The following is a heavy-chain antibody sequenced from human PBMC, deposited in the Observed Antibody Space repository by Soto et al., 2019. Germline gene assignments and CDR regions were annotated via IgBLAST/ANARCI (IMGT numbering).Heavy chain of an antibody. V-gene: IGHV3-23*01. J-gene: IGHJ4*02. CDR1: GFTFSSYV. Sequence: GGSLRLSCAASGFTFSSYVMTWVRQAPGKGLEWVSAIDSRGGTTNYADSVRGRFTTSRDNSKNTLYLQMNSLRAEDTAVYYCAKGGYPGYCSGGSCPYYSDYWGQGTLVTVSS. D-gene: IGHD2-15*01. CDR3: AKGGYPGYCSGGSCPYYSDY. CDR2: IDSRGGTT.